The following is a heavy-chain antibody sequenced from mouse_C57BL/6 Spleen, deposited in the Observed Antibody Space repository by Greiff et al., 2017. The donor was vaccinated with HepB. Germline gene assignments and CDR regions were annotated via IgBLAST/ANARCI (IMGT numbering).Heavy chain of an antibody. V-gene: IGHV1-69*01. J-gene: IGHJ2*01. CDR3: AARGSFDY. D-gene: IGHD1-1*01. CDR1: GYTFTSYW. CDR2: IDPSDSYT. Sequence: QVHVKQPGAELVMPGASVKLSCKASGYTFTSYWMHWVKQRPGQGLEWIGEIDPSDSYTNYNQKFKGKSTLTVDKSSSTAYMQLSSLTSEDSAVYYCAARGSFDYWGQGTTLTVSS.